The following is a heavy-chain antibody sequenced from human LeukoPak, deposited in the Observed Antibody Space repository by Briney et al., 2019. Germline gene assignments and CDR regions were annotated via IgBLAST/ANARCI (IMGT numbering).Heavy chain of an antibody. Sequence: ASVKLSCKASGSTFTDYYMHWVQHAPGKGLEWMGRVDPEDGETIYAEKFQGRVTITTDTSTDTAYMELSSLRSEDTAVYYCATGALRIAAAKVIWGQGTMVTVSS. D-gene: IGHD6-13*01. CDR3: ATGALRIAAAKVI. J-gene: IGHJ3*02. CDR1: GSTFTDYY. V-gene: IGHV1-69-2*01. CDR2: VDPEDGET.